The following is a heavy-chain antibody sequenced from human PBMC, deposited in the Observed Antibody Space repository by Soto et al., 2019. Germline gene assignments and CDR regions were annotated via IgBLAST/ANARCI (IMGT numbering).Heavy chain of an antibody. J-gene: IGHJ5*02. CDR2: IDWDDDK. Sequence: SGPTLVNPTQTLTLTCTFSGFSLSTSGMCVGWIRQPPGKALEWLALIDWDDDKYYSTSLKTRLTISKDTSKNQVVLTMTNMDPVDTATYYCARTFIIAAAGEGWFDPWGQGTLVTVSS. V-gene: IGHV2-70*01. D-gene: IGHD6-13*01. CDR3: ARTFIIAAAGEGWFDP. CDR1: GFSLSTSGMC.